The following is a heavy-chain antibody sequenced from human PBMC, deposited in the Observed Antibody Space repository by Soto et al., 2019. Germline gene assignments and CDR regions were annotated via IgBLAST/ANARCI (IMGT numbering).Heavy chain of an antibody. CDR2: LYPGDSDT. Sequence: EVQLVQSGAELKKPGESLKISCKGFGYNFTNYWIGWVRQMPGKGLEWMGILYPGDSDTSYSPSFQGLVTISADTSIRTAQLQWRSLKAADTALYYCASPTSYQHSIGYYDRNDAFNIWGPGAMVTVSS. CDR1: GYNFTNYW. V-gene: IGHV5-51*03. J-gene: IGHJ3*02. CDR3: ASPTSYQHSIGYYDRNDAFNI. D-gene: IGHD3-3*01.